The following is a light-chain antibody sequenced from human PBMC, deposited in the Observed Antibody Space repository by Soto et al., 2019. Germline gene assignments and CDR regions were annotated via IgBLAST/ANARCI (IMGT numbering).Light chain of an antibody. V-gene: IGLV4-69*01. CDR3: QTWATGPWV. J-gene: IGLJ3*02. CDR1: SGHSSYA. Sequence: QPVLTQSPSASASLGASVKLTCTLSSGHSSYAIAWHQQQPEKGPRYLMKLNSDGSHSKGDGIPDRFSGSSSGAERYLTISSLQSEDEADYYCQTWATGPWVFGGRTKVTVL. CDR2: LNSDGSH.